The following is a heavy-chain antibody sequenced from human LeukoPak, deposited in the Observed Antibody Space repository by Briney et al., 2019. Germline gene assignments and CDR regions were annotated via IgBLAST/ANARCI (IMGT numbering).Heavy chain of an antibody. Sequence: PSETLSLTCAVYGXSFSGYYWSWIRQPPGKGLDWIGEINHSGSTNYNPSLKSRVTISVDTSKNQFSLKLSSVTAADTAVYYCARGPDMTTVTPTNYYYYAMDVWGQGTTVTVSS. CDR1: GXSFSGYY. J-gene: IGHJ6*02. CDR2: INHSGST. V-gene: IGHV4-34*01. D-gene: IGHD4-17*01. CDR3: ARGPDMTTVTPTNYYYYAMDV.